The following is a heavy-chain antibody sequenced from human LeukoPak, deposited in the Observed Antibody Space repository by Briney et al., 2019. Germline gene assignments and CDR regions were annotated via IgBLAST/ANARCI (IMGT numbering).Heavy chain of an antibody. CDR2: IWYDGSKK. V-gene: IGHV3-33*01. Sequence: GGSLRLSCAASGYTFSSYGMRWVRQAPGKGLEWVALIWYDGSKKNYADSVKGRFTISRDSSKSTLYLQMDSLRAEDTAVYYCVRDPGTQTFYFDSWGQGTLVTVSS. CDR1: GYTFSSYG. D-gene: IGHD3-16*01. CDR3: VRDPGTQTFYFDS. J-gene: IGHJ4*02.